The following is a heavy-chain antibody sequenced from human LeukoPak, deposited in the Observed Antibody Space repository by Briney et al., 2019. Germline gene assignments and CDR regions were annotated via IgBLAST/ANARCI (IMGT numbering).Heavy chain of an antibody. CDR3: ARVGWRTVVTRAGDY. CDR2: IYYSGST. CDR1: GGSISSSSYY. D-gene: IGHD4-23*01. V-gene: IGHV4-39*07. Sequence: SETLSLTCTVSGGSISSSSYYWGWIRQPPGKGLEWIGSIYYSGSTYYNPSLKSRVTISVDTSKNQFSLKLSSVTAADTAVYYCARVGWRTVVTRAGDYWGQGTLVTVSS. J-gene: IGHJ4*02.